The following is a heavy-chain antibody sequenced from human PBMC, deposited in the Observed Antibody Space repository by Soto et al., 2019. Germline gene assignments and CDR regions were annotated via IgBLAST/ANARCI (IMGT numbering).Heavy chain of an antibody. Sequence: QVQLVESGGGVVQPGRSLRLSCAASGFTFSSYGMHWVRQAPGKGLEWVAVIWYDGSNKYYADSVKGRFTISRDNSKNTLYMQMNRLRAEDTAVYYCARDGGYCSGGSCFGNNWFDPWGQGTLVTVSS. CDR3: ARDGGYCSGGSCFGNNWFDP. J-gene: IGHJ5*02. CDR1: GFTFSSYG. D-gene: IGHD2-15*01. CDR2: IWYDGSNK. V-gene: IGHV3-33*01.